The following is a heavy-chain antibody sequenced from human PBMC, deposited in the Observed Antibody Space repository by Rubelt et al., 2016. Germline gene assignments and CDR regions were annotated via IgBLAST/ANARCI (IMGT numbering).Heavy chain of an antibody. CDR2: TYYRSKWSN. CDR1: GDSVSRNSAA. V-gene: IGHV6-1*01. J-gene: IGHJ4*02. Sequence: QLQQSGPGLVKPSQTLSLTCAISGDSVSRNSAAWNWIRQSPSRGLEWLGRTYYRSKWSNDYPVSVKSRITINPFPLLLNSVTAEDTAVYFCARYLAGTATEGYDFDSWGQGTLVTVSS. D-gene: IGHD6-19*01. CDR3: ARYLAGTATEGYDFDS.